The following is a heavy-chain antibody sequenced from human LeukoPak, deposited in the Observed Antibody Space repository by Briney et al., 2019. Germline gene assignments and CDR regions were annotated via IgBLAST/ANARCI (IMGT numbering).Heavy chain of an antibody. V-gene: IGHV4-59*01. CDR2: IYYSGST. Sequence: PSETLSLTRTVSGGSISSYYWSWIRQPPGKGLEWIGYIYYSGSTNYNPSLKSRVTISVDTSKNQFSLKLSSVTAADTAVYYCASQAVRGDWFDPWGQGTLVTVSS. CDR3: ASQAVRGDWFDP. D-gene: IGHD3-10*02. CDR1: GGSISSYY. J-gene: IGHJ5*02.